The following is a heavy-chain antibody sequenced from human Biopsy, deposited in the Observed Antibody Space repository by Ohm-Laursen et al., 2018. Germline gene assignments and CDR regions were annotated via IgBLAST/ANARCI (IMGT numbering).Heavy chain of an antibody. D-gene: IGHD4/OR15-4a*01. J-gene: IGHJ2*01. CDR2: ISSSGNST. Sequence: SLRLSCAASGFTFATYGMSWVRQAPGKGLEWVSGISSSGNSTYYAGSVKGRFTISRDNSKNTLYLQLNSLRVDDTAVCYCAKDRRTMRIWYFDLWGRGTLVTVSS. CDR1: GFTFATYG. CDR3: AKDRRTMRIWYFDL. V-gene: IGHV3-23*01.